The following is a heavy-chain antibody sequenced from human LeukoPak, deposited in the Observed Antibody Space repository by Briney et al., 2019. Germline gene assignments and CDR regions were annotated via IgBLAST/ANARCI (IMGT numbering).Heavy chain of an antibody. CDR3: AAGEMAPDY. D-gene: IGHD5-24*01. CDR1: GFTFSSYG. V-gene: IGHV3-23*01. Sequence: GGSLRLSCAASGFTFSSYGMHWVRQAPGKGLEWVSAISGSGGSTYYADSVKGRFTISRDNAKNTLYLQMNSLRAEDTAVYYCAAGEMAPDYWGQGTLVTVSS. J-gene: IGHJ4*02. CDR2: ISGSGGST.